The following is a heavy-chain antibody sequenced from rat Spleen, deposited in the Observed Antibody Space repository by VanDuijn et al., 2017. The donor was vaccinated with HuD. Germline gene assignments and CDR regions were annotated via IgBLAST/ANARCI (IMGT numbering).Heavy chain of an antibody. Sequence: QVQLMESGPGLVQPSETLSLTCTVSGFSLTSYHVHWVRQPPGKGLEWMGTMWSGGSTDYNSALKSRLSISRDTSKNQVFLKMNRLQSEDTTAYYCVRDLGGSSDYWGQGVMVTVSS. J-gene: IGHJ2*01. CDR3: VRDLGGSSDY. CDR1: GFSLTSYH. CDR2: MWSGGST. D-gene: IGHD4-6*01. V-gene: IGHV2-45*01.